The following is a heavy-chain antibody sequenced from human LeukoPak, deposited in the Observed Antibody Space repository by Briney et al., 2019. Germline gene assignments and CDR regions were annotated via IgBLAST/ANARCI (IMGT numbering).Heavy chain of an antibody. J-gene: IGHJ6*03. CDR3: AREGEQLWLPYYYYYMDV. D-gene: IGHD5-18*01. CDR1: GFTFSTYW. Sequence: GGSLRLSCAASGFTFSTYWMHWVRQAPGKGLVWVSRINTDGSSTYYADSVKGRFTISRDNAKNTLYLQMNSLRAEDTAVYYCAREGEQLWLPYYYYYMDVWGKGTTVTISS. V-gene: IGHV3-74*01. CDR2: INTDGSST.